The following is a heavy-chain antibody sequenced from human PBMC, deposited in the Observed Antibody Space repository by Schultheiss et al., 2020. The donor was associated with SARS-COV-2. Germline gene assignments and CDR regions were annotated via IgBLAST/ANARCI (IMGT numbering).Heavy chain of an antibody. CDR2: ISGSGGST. V-gene: IGHV3-23*01. CDR3: AKDGYYYDSSGYGYYFDY. Sequence: GGSLRLSCAASGFTFSSYAMSWVRQAPGKGLEWVSAISGSGGSTYYADSVKGRFTIPRDNSKNTLYLQMNSLRAEDTAVYYCAKDGYYYDSSGYGYYFDYWGQGTLVTVSS. J-gene: IGHJ4*02. CDR1: GFTFSSYA. D-gene: IGHD3-22*01.